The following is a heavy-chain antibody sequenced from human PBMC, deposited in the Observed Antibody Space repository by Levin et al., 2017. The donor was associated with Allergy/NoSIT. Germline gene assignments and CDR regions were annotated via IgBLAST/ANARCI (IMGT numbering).Heavy chain of an antibody. Sequence: VASVKVSCKASGYTFTGYYMHWVRQAPGQGLEWMGWINPNSGGTNYAQKFQGRVTMTRDTSISTAYMELSRLRSDDTAVYYCARETSGSSSWPLGYWGQGTLVTVSS. CDR3: ARETSGSSSWPLGY. V-gene: IGHV1-2*02. J-gene: IGHJ4*02. CDR1: GYTFTGYY. D-gene: IGHD6-13*01. CDR2: INPNSGGT.